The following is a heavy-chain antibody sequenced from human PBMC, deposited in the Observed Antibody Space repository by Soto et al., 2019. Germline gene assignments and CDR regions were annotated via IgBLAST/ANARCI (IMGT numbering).Heavy chain of an antibody. CDR2: ISHSGST. CDR3: ARQGNPRGVDD. V-gene: IGHV4-34*01. J-gene: IGHJ4*01. Sequence: SETLSLTCADYGGAVSGYFWTWIRQPPGKGLEWIGEISHSGSTNYNPSLKSRVTISIDTSKNQFSLELTSVTAADTAVYYCARQGNPRGVDDWGHGILVTVSS. CDR1: GGAVSGYF. D-gene: IGHD3-16*01.